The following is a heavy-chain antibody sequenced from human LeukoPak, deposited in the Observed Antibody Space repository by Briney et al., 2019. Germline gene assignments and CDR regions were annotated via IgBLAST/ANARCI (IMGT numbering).Heavy chain of an antibody. Sequence: GGSLRLSCAASGFTFSSYAMHWVRQAPGKGLEWVAVISYDGSNKYYADSVKGRFTISRDNSKNTLYLQMNSLRAEGTAVYYCAREGGSSGWYFDYWGQGTLVTVSS. D-gene: IGHD6-19*01. CDR3: AREGGSSGWYFDY. J-gene: IGHJ4*02. CDR2: ISYDGSNK. CDR1: GFTFSSYA. V-gene: IGHV3-30-3*01.